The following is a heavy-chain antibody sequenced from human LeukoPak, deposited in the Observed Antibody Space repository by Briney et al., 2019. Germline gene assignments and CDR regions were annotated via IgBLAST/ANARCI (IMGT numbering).Heavy chain of an antibody. CDR2: ISSNGGST. CDR3: ARSYCSSTSCHRIAIDY. V-gene: IGHV3-64*01. Sequence: QPGGSLRLSRAASGFTFSSYAMHWVRQAPGKGLEYVSAISSNGGSTYYANSVKGRFTISRDNSKNTLYLQMGSLRAEDMAVYYCARSYCSSTSCHRIAIDYWGQGTLVTVSS. D-gene: IGHD2-2*01. CDR1: GFTFSSYA. J-gene: IGHJ4*02.